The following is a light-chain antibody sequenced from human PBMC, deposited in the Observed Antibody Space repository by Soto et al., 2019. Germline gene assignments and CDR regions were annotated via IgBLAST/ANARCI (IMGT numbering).Light chain of an antibody. J-gene: IGLJ1*01. CDR3: SSYTSSSTHNYV. CDR1: SSDVGGYNY. Sequence: QSVLTQPASVSGSPGQSITISCTGTSSDVGGYNYVSWYQQHPGKAPKLMIYDVSNRPSGDSNRFSGSKSGNTASLTISGLQAEDEADYYCSSYTSSSTHNYVFGTGTKVTVL. CDR2: DVS. V-gene: IGLV2-14*01.